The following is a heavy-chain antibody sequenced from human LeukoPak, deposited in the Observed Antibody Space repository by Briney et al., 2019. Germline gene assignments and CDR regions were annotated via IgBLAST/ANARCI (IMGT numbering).Heavy chain of an antibody. CDR3: ARVDRGYFDY. CDR1: GGSISSSSYY. CDR2: IYYSGST. Sequence: PSETLSLTCTVSGGSISSSSYYWGWIRQPPGKGLEWIGSIYYSGSTYYNPSLKSRVTISVDTSKNQFSLKLSSVTAADTAVYYCARVDRGYFDYWGQGTLVTVSS. J-gene: IGHJ4*02. V-gene: IGHV4-39*01. D-gene: IGHD1-14*01.